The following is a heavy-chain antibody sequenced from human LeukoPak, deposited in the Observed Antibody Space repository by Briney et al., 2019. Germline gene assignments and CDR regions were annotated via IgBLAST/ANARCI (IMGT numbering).Heavy chain of an antibody. CDR2: IKQDGSEK. V-gene: IGHV3-7*01. CDR3: ARPRGYCSSTSCYPPEYFQH. J-gene: IGHJ1*01. Sequence: HTGGSLRLSCAASGFTFSSYAMSWVRQAPGKGLEWVANIKQDGSEKYYVDSVKGRFTISRDNAKNSLYLQMNSLRAEDTAVYYCARPRGYCSSTSCYPPEYFQHWGQGTLVTVSS. CDR1: GFTFSSYA. D-gene: IGHD2-2*01.